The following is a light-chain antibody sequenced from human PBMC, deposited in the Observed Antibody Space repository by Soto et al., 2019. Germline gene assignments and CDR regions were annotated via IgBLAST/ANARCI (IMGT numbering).Light chain of an antibody. J-gene: IGKJ1*01. CDR3: QRYNSNSRT. CDR1: QNVDHW. V-gene: IGKV1-5*01. CDR2: DAS. Sequence: DIQMTQSPSTLSASVGDRVTITCRASQNVDHWVAWYQQKPGKAPKFLIYDASNLESGVPSRFSGRGSGTEFNLTISSLQPDDVATYYCQRYNSNSRTFGQGTRV.